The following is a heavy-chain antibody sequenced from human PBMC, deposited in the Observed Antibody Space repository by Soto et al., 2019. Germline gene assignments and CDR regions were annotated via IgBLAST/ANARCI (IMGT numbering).Heavy chain of an antibody. V-gene: IGHV3-7*04. D-gene: IGHD2-2*01. CDR2: INQDANEK. CDR3: ARDHVPPGRCFDY. J-gene: IGHJ4*02. CDR1: GFMFSSHW. Sequence: EVQLVESGGGLVQPGGSLKLSCAASGFMFSSHWMSWVRQAPGKGLEWVANINQDANEKYYVDSVKGRFTISRDNGKNPLYLQLNSLRAEDTAVYYCARDHVPPGRCFDYWGQGNLVTVSS.